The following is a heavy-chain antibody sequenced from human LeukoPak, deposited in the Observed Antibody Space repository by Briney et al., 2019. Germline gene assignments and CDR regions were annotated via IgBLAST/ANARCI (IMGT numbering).Heavy chain of an antibody. CDR2: ISTYNGNT. Sequence: GASVKVSCKASGYTFTSYGISWVRQAPGQGLEWMGWISTYNGNTNYAQKLQGRVTMTTDTSTSTAYMELRSLRSDDTAVYYCARDRYCTNGVCPDYWGQGTLVTISS. CDR3: ARDRYCTNGVCPDY. V-gene: IGHV1-18*01. D-gene: IGHD2-8*01. J-gene: IGHJ4*02. CDR1: GYTFTSYG.